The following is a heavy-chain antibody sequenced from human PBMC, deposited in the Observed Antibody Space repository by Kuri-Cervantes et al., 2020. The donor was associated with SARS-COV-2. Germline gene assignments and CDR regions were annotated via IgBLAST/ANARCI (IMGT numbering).Heavy chain of an antibody. J-gene: IGHJ4*02. V-gene: IGHV1-69*06. D-gene: IGHD2-2*01. CDR1: GGTFSSYA. CDR3: AREGSCSSTSCPADY. Sequence: SVKVSCKASGGTFSSYAISWVRQAPGQGLEWMGGIIPIFGTANYAQKFQGRVTITADKSTSTAYMELSSLRSEDTAVYYCAREGSCSSTSCPADYWGQGTLVTVSS. CDR2: IIPIFGTA.